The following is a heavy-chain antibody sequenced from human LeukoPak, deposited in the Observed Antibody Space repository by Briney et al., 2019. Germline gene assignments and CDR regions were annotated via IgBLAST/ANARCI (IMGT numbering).Heavy chain of an antibody. CDR2: ISGSGGST. V-gene: IGHV3-23*01. CDR3: AKGDIVVVVAATTIDY. CDR1: GLTFSSYA. Sequence: GGSLRLSCAASGLTFSSYAMSWVRQAPGKGLEWVSAISGSGGSTYYVDSVKGRFTISRDNSKNTLYLQMNSLRAEDTAVYYCAKGDIVVVVAATTIDYWGQGTLVTVSS. D-gene: IGHD2-15*01. J-gene: IGHJ4*02.